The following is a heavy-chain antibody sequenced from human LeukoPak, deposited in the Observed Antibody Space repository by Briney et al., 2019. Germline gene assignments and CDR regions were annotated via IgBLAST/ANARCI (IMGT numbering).Heavy chain of an antibody. V-gene: IGHV3-48*01. CDR1: GFTFSSYS. J-gene: IGHJ3*02. Sequence: GGSLRLSCAASGFTFSSYSMNWVRQAPGKGLEWVSYISSSSSTIYYADSVKGRFTISRDNAKNSLYLQMNSLRAEDTAAYYCARVAHYSSGWYLIGAFDIWGQGTMVTVSS. CDR3: ARVAHYSSGWYLIGAFDI. CDR2: ISSSSSTI. D-gene: IGHD6-19*01.